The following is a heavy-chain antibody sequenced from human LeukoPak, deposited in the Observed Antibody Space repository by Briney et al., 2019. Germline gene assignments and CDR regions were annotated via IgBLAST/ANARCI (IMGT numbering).Heavy chain of an antibody. V-gene: IGHV3-21*01. CDR1: GFTFSSYS. CDR2: ISSSSSYI. CDR3: ARDRLYDSSGYYYPDAFDI. D-gene: IGHD3-22*01. Sequence: NPGGPLRLSCAVSGFTFSSYSMNWVRQAPGKGLEWVSSISSSSSYIYYADSVKGRFTISRDNAKNSLYLQMNSLGAEDTAVYYCARDRLYDSSGYYYPDAFDIWGQGTMVTVSS. J-gene: IGHJ3*02.